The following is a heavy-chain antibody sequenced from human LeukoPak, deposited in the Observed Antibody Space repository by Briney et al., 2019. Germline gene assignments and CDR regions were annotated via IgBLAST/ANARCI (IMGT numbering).Heavy chain of an antibody. CDR3: ARGTSYGDLDY. Sequence: PGGSLRLSCAASGFTFSSYAMHWVRQAPGKGLEWVAVISYDGSNKYYADSVKGRFTISRDNSKNTLYLQMNSLRAEYTAVYYCARGTSYGDLDYWGQGTLVTVSS. CDR2: ISYDGSNK. CDR1: GFTFSSYA. V-gene: IGHV3-30-3*01. J-gene: IGHJ4*02. D-gene: IGHD4-17*01.